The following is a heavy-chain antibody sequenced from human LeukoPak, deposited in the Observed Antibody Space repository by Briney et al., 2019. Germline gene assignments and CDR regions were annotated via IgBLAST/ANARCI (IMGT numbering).Heavy chain of an antibody. CDR1: GGAIISYY. D-gene: IGHD3-22*01. V-gene: IGHV4-4*07. Sequence: PSETLSLTCRVSGGAIISYYWSWIRQPAGKGPEGIGRIYPTGNTDYNPSLKTRVTMSTDLSKKHFSLRLRSVTAADTAVYYCARLKFYDSTGYSPGYYMDVWGKGTAVTVSS. CDR2: IYPTGNT. J-gene: IGHJ6*03. CDR3: ARLKFYDSTGYSPGYYMDV.